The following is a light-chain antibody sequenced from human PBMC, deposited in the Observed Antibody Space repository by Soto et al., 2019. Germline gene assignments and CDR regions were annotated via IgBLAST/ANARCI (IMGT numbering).Light chain of an antibody. CDR1: SSDFGGYNY. J-gene: IGLJ1*01. CDR3: SSYAGSNNLRV. Sequence: QSVLTQPPSASGSPGQSVTISCTGTSSDFGGYNYVSWYQQHPGKAPKLMIYEVSKRPSGVPDRFSGSKSDNAASLTVSGLQAEDEADYYCSSYAGSNNLRVFGSGTEVTVL. CDR2: EVS. V-gene: IGLV2-8*01.